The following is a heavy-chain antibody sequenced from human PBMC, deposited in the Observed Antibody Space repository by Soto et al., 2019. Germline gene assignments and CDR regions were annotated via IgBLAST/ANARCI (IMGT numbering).Heavy chain of an antibody. V-gene: IGHV4-34*01. J-gene: IGHJ6*02. D-gene: IGHD3-10*01. CDR1: GGSFSGYY. CDR3: ARGSPSGRYGMDV. CDR2: INHSGST. Sequence: KTSETLSLTCAVYGGSFSGYYWSWIRQPPGKGLEWIGEINHSGSTNYNPSLKSRVTISVDTSKNQFSLKLSSVTAADTAVYYCARGSPSGRYGMDVWDQGTTVTVSS.